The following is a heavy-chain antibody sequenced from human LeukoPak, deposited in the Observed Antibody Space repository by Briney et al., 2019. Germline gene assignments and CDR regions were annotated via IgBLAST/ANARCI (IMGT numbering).Heavy chain of an antibody. CDR1: GGSISGSTYY. D-gene: IGHD3-10*01. V-gene: IGHV4-39*07. Sequence: SETLSLTCTVSGGSISGSTYYWGWIRQTPGKGLEWIGSIYYSGSTYYNPSLKSRVTISVDTSKNQFSLKLSSVTAADTAVYYCARGPPAKRGHAYYYYYYMDVWGKGTTVTVSS. CDR3: ARGPPAKRGHAYYYYYYMDV. J-gene: IGHJ6*03. CDR2: IYYSGST.